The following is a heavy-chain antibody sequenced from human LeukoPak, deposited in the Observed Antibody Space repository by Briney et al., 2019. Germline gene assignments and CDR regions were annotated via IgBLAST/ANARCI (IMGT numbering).Heavy chain of an antibody. CDR2: IYSGGDT. Sequence: HPGGSLRLSCAASGFAVRLNYMTWVRQAPGRGLEWVSIIYSGGDTYYADSVRGRFTVSRDDSKNILYLEMNSLRGDDTGIYYCARAWDFVVGAFDIWGQGTVVTVSS. CDR3: ARAWDFVVGAFDI. CDR1: GFAVRLNY. J-gene: IGHJ3*02. D-gene: IGHD2-15*01. V-gene: IGHV3-53*01.